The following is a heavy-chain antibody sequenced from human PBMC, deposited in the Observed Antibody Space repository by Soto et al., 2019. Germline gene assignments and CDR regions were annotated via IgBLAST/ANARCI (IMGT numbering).Heavy chain of an antibody. CDR2: IWYDGSNK. CDR3: ARRVNIAVAGTTYYYYGMDV. D-gene: IGHD6-19*01. CDR1: GFTFSIYG. Sequence: SLRLSCAASGFTFSIYGMHWVRQAPGKGLEWVAVIWYDGSNKYYADSVKGRFTISRDNSKNTLYLQMNSLRAEDTAVYYCARRVNIAVAGTTYYYYGMDVWGQGTTVTVSS. V-gene: IGHV3-33*01. J-gene: IGHJ6*02.